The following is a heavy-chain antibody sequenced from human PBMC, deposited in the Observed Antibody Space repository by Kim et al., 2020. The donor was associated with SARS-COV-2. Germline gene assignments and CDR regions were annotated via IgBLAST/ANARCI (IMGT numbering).Heavy chain of an antibody. CDR3: ARDLGGSGSYYTPFDY. J-gene: IGHJ4*02. CDR1: GGTFSSYA. V-gene: IGHV1-69*04. Sequence: SVKVSCKASGGTFSSYAISWVRQAPGQGLEWMERIIPILGIANYAQKFQGRVTITADKSTSTAYMELSSLRSEDTAVYYCARDLGGSGSYYTPFDYWGQGTLVTVSS. D-gene: IGHD3-10*01. CDR2: IIPILGIA.